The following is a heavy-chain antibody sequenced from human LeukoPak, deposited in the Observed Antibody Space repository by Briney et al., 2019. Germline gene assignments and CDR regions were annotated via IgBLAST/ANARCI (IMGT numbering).Heavy chain of an antibody. D-gene: IGHD6-13*01. CDR2: ISSSSSYI. V-gene: IGHV3-21*01. J-gene: IGHJ4*02. CDR3: ARATAAGTFGIGY. CDR1: VFTFSSYS. Sequence: GGSLRLSCAASVFTFSSYSMNWVRQAPGKGLEWVSSISSSSSYIYYADSVKGRFTISRDNAKNSLYLQMNSLRAEDTAVYYCARATAAGTFGIGYWGQGTLVTVSS.